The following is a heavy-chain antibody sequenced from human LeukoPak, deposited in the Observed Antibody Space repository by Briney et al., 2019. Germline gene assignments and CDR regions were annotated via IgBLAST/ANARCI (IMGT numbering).Heavy chain of an antibody. CDR3: ARDVDTSSHSSQLDP. V-gene: IGHV3-33*01. CDR1: GFTFSTLV. D-gene: IGHD5-18*01. J-gene: IGHJ5*02. CDR2: IQSYGSKQ. Sequence: GGSLRLSCAPAGFTFSTLVIHWVRQTPGKGLEWAAAIQSYGSKQYYGDSVKGRFTISRDSSKNTVYLQMNSLRDEDTAVYYCARDVDTSSHSSQLDPWGQGTLVTVSS.